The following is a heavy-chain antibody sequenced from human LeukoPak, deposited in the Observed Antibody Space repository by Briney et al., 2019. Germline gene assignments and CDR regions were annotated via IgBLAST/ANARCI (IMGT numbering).Heavy chain of an antibody. Sequence: SLRLSCAASGFTFDDYAMHWVRQAPGKGLEWVSGLSWNGNSIGYADSVKGRFTISRDNAQRTLYLQMNSLRTEDTAVYFCAKDRIPDAVGGTGALDFWGQGTLVTVSS. J-gene: IGHJ4*02. CDR2: LSWNGNSI. D-gene: IGHD1-14*01. CDR1: GFTFDDYA. V-gene: IGHV3-9*01. CDR3: AKDRIPDAVGGTGALDF.